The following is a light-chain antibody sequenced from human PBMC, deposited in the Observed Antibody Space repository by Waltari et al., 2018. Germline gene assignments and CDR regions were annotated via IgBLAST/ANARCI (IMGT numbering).Light chain of an antibody. CDR1: SLRRSY. CDR2: GQD. Sequence: SSELTQDPAVSVALGQTIRTTCQGDSLRRSYASWYQQRPGQAPRLVLYGQDNRPSGIPDRFSGSTSGDTASLTITGAQAEDEADYYCHSRDTISTRVFGGGTRLTV. CDR3: HSRDTISTRV. V-gene: IGLV3-19*01. J-gene: IGLJ3*02.